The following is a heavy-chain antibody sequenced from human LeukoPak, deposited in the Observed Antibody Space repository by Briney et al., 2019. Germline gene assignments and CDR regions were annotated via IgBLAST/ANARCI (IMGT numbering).Heavy chain of an antibody. D-gene: IGHD7-27*01. CDR1: GGSISSYY. CDR3: ARGPNNLGYYYYGMDD. CDR2: IYYSGST. Sequence: PSETLSLTCTVSGGSISSYYWSWIRQPPGKGLEWIGYIYYSGSTNYNPSLKSRVTISVDTSKNQFSLKLSSVTAADTAVYYCARGPNNLGYYYYGMDDWGQGTTVTVSS. J-gene: IGHJ6*02. V-gene: IGHV4-59*01.